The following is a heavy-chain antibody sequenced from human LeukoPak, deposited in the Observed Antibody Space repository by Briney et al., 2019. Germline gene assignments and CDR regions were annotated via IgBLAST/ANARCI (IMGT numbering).Heavy chain of an antibody. V-gene: IGHV3-21*01. J-gene: IGHJ2*01. CDR2: ISSSSSYI. CDR3: ARAPIVATIPWYFDL. CDR1: GFTFSSYS. D-gene: IGHD5-12*01. Sequence: GGSLRLSCAASGFTFSSYSMIWVRQAPGKGLEWVSSISSSSSYIYYADSVKGRFTISRDNAKNSLYLQMNSLRAEDTAVYYCARAPIVATIPWYFDLWGRGTLVTVSS.